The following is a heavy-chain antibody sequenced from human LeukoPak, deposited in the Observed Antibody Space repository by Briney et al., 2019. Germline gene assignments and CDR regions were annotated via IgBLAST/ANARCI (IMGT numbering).Heavy chain of an antibody. V-gene: IGHV4-59*01. D-gene: IGHD4-17*01. CDR3: ARGLGYGEYLVPFDI. CDR1: GGSISSNY. CDR2: LHYSGST. J-gene: IGHJ3*02. Sequence: SETLSLTCTVSGGSISSNYWSWIRQPPGKGLEWIGGYLHYSGSTNYNPSLKSRVTISVDTSKNQFSLKLSSVTAADTAVYYCARGLGYGEYLVPFDIWGQGTLVTVSS.